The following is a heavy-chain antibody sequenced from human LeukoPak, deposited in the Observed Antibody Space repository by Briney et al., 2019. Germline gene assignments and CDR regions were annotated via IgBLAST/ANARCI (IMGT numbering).Heavy chain of an antibody. V-gene: IGHV3-30-3*01. J-gene: IGHJ4*02. CDR2: ISYDGSNK. CDR3: ARPYGDETDY. Sequence: GSLRLSCAASGFTFSSYAMHWARQAPGKGLEWVAVISYDGSNKYYADSVKGRFTISRDNSKNTLYLQMNSLRAEDTAVYYCARPYGDETDYWGQGTLVTVSS. D-gene: IGHD4-17*01. CDR1: GFTFSSYA.